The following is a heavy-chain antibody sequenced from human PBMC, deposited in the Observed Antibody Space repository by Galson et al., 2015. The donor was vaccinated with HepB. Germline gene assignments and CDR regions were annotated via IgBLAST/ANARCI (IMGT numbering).Heavy chain of an antibody. V-gene: IGHV3-23*01. CDR2: ISGSGGST. CDR3: AQCKRYTTTSYYYCGMDV. J-gene: IGHJ6*02. CDR1: EFSFNTTA. D-gene: IGHD1-14*01. Sequence: SLRLSCAASEFSFNTTAMYWVRQGPGKGLEWVSGISGSGGSTYYADSVKGRFTISRDNSKNTLYLQMNSLSAEDTAVYYCAQCKRYTTTSYYYCGMDVWGQGTTVTVSS.